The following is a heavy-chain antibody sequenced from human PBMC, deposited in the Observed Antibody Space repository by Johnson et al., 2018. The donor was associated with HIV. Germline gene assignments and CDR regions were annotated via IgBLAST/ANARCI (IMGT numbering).Heavy chain of an antibody. V-gene: IGHV3-20*04. CDR3: ARGHHDSGYPLEAFDI. D-gene: IGHD3-22*01. J-gene: IGHJ3*02. CDR1: GFTFGDYA. CDR2: INWNGGST. Sequence: VQLVESGGGLVQPGRSLRLSCTASGFTFGDYAMSWFRQAPGKGLEWVSGINWNGGSTGYADSVKGRFTISRDNSKDTLYLQMHSLRPDDTAMYYCARGHHDSGYPLEAFDIWGQGTMVSVSS.